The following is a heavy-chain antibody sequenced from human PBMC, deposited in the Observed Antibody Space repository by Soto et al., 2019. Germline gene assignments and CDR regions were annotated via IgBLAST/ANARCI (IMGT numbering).Heavy chain of an antibody. D-gene: IGHD3-10*01. J-gene: IGHJ4*02. Sequence: PGGSLRLSCAASGFTFSSYSMNWVRQAPGKGLEWVSSISSSSSYIYYADSVKGRFTISRDNAKNSLYLQMNSLRAEDTAVYYCARLFWNGSGSPYFDYWGQGTLVTVSS. CDR3: ARLFWNGSGSPYFDY. CDR1: GFTFSSYS. CDR2: ISSSSSYI. V-gene: IGHV3-21*01.